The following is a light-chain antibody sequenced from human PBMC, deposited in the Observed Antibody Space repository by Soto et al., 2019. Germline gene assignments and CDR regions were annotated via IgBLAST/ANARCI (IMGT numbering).Light chain of an antibody. CDR1: SSDVGAYNY. V-gene: IGLV2-14*01. Sequence: QAVVTQPASVSGSPGQSITISCTGTSSDVGAYNYVSWYQHHPGKAPKLVIYEVSNRPSGVSNRFSGSKSGNTASLTISGLQAEDEADYYCNSYTTSTTLVFGGGTKLTVL. CDR2: EVS. J-gene: IGLJ2*01. CDR3: NSYTTSTTLV.